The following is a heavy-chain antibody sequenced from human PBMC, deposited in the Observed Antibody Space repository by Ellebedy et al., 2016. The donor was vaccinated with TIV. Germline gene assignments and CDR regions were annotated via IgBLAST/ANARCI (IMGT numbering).Heavy chain of an antibody. V-gene: IGHV1-8*01. Sequence: ASVKVSXXASGYTFTSYDINWVRQATGQGLEWMGWMNPNSGNTGYAQKFQGRVTMTRNTSISTAYMELSSLRSEDTAVYYCARGKGRYYYDSSLGYWGQGTLVTVSS. CDR1: GYTFTSYD. D-gene: IGHD3-22*01. CDR2: MNPNSGNT. CDR3: ARGKGRYYYDSSLGY. J-gene: IGHJ4*02.